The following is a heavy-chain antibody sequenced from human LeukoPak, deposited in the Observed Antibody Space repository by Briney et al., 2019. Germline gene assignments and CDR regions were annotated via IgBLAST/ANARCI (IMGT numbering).Heavy chain of an antibody. CDR3: ARIPYLYYYGMDV. CDR2: IYYSGST. J-gene: IGHJ6*02. CDR1: GGSVSSGSYY. Sequence: SETLSLTCTVSGGSVSSGSYYWSWIRQPPGKGLEWIGYIYYSGSTNYNPSLKSRVTISVDTSKNQFSLKLSSVTAADTAVYYCARIPYLYYYGMDVWGQGTTVTVSS. V-gene: IGHV4-61*01.